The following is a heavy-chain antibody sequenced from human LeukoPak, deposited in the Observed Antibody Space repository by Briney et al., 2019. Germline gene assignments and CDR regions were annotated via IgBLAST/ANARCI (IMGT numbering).Heavy chain of an antibody. J-gene: IGHJ4*02. Sequence: PSETLSLTCTVSGGSISSGGYYWSWIRQHPGKGLEWIGYIYYSGSTYYNPSLKSRVTISVDTSKNQFSLSLRSVTAADAAVYYCARLRAYTTTHQYFFDYWGQGALVTVSS. CDR3: ARLRAYTTTHQYFFDY. CDR2: IYYSGST. V-gene: IGHV4-31*03. D-gene: IGHD3-16*01. CDR1: GGSISSGGYY.